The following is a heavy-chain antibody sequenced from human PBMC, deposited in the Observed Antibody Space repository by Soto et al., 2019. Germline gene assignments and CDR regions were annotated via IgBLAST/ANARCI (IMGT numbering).Heavy chain of an antibody. D-gene: IGHD3-22*01. V-gene: IGHV3-53*01. CDR3: ARAPGSSGYSDYFDY. CDR2: IYSGGST. Sequence: EVQLVESGGSLIQPGGSLRLSCAASGFTVSSSYMSWVRQAPGQGLEWVLVIYSGGSTYYADSVKGRFTISRDNSKNTLYLQMNSLRAEDTAVYYCARAPGSSGYSDYFDYWCQGTLVTVSS. J-gene: IGHJ4*02. CDR1: GFTVSSSY.